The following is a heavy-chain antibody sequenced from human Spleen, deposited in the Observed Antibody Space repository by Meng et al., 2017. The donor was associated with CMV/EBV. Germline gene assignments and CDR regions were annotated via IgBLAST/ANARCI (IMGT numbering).Heavy chain of an antibody. Sequence: QITLKESCPTLVKPTQTLTLTCTFSGFSLSTSGVGAGWIRQPPGKALEWLALIYWDDDKRYSPSLKSRLTITKDTSKNQVVLTMTNMDPVDTATYYCAHRDDILTGRDYWGQGTLVTVSS. CDR1: GFSLSTSGVG. CDR3: AHRDDILTGRDY. J-gene: IGHJ4*02. V-gene: IGHV2-5*02. D-gene: IGHD3-9*01. CDR2: IYWDDDK.